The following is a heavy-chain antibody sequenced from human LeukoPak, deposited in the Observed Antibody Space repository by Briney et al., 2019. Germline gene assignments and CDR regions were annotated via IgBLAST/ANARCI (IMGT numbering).Heavy chain of an antibody. CDR1: GGSFSGYY. CDR2: IYYSVST. Sequence: SETLSLTCAVYGGSFSGYYWSWIRQPPGKGLEWIGYIYYSVSTIYNPSLKSRVTISLDRDKSQFSLKLTSVTAADTAVYYCARERATSGRCRFDFWGQGALVTVSS. V-gene: IGHV4-59*01. D-gene: IGHD6-25*01. J-gene: IGHJ4*02. CDR3: ARERATSGRCRFDF.